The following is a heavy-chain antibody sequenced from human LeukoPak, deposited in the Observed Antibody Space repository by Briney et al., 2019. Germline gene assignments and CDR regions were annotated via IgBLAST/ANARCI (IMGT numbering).Heavy chain of an antibody. V-gene: IGHV4-39*01. CDR1: GGSISSSGYY. D-gene: IGHD2-15*01. CDR3: ARKYCSGGDCCSNY. Sequence: PSETLSLTCTVSGGSISSSGYYWGWIRQPPGKGLDWIGSIYYGGSTYYNPSLKSRVTISVDTSKNQFSLKLSSVTAADTAMYYCARKYCSGGDCCSNYWGRGTLVTVSS. CDR2: IYYGGST. J-gene: IGHJ4*02.